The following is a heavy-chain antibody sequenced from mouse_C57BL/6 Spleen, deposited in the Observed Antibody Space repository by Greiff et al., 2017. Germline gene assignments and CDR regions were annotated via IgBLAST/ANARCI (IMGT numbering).Heavy chain of an antibody. CDR2: IYPGDGDT. V-gene: IGHV1-80*01. D-gene: IGHD1-1*01. J-gene: IGHJ4*01. Sequence: QVQLQQSGAELVKPGASVKISCKASGYAFSSYWMNWVKQRPGKGLEWIGQIYPGDGDTNYNQKFKGKAKLTAVTSASTAYMELSSLTNEDSAVYYCTREGELRYAMDDWGQGTSVTVSS. CDR1: GYAFSSYW. CDR3: TREGELRYAMDD.